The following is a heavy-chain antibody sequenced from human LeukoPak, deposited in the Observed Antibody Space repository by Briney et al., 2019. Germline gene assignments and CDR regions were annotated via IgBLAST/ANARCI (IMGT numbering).Heavy chain of an antibody. CDR2: ISGSGGST. V-gene: IGHV3-23*01. CDR3: AKLGRYCSGGSCHDAFDI. D-gene: IGHD2-15*01. Sequence: GGSLRLSCAASGFTFSSYAMSWVRQAPGKGLEWVSAISGSGGSTYYADSVKGRFTISRDNSKNTLYLQMNSLRAEDTAVYYCAKLGRYCSGGSCHDAFDIWGQGTMVTVSS. CDR1: GFTFSSYA. J-gene: IGHJ3*02.